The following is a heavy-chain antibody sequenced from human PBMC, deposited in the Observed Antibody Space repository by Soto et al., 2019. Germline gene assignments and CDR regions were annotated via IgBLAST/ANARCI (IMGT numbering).Heavy chain of an antibody. J-gene: IGHJ4*02. CDR2: IYYSGST. CDR3: ARHSRPPDIDY. Sequence: PSETLSLTCTVSGGSISSYYWSWTRQPPGKGLEWIGYIYYSGSTNYNPSLKSRVTISVDTSKNQFSLKLSSVTAADTAVYYCARHSRPPDIDYWGQGTLVTVSS. V-gene: IGHV4-59*08. CDR1: GGSISSYY.